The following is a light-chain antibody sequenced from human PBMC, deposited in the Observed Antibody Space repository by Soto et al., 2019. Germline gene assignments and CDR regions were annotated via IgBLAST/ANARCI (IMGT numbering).Light chain of an antibody. CDR3: QQYGRSPPWT. J-gene: IGKJ1*01. CDR2: GAS. V-gene: IGKV3-20*01. Sequence: EIVLTQSPGTLSLSPGERATLSCRASQSVSSSYLAWYQHKPGQAPRLLIYGASSRATGIPDRFSGSGSGTDFTLTISRLEPEDLAVYYCQQYGRSPPWTFGQGTKVEIK. CDR1: QSVSSSY.